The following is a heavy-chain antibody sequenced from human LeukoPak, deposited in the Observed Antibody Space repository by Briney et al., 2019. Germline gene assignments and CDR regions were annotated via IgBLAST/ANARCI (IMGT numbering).Heavy chain of an antibody. V-gene: IGHV3-23*01. CDR2: IRGSGGST. Sequence: GGSLRLSCVASGFTFSSYAVSWVRQAPGKGLEWVSAIRGSGGSTYYADSVKGRFTISRDNSKNTLYLQMNSLRAEDTAVYYCAKDVAPDSGWDLDYWGQGTLVTVSS. CDR3: AKDVAPDSGWDLDY. D-gene: IGHD6-19*01. J-gene: IGHJ4*02. CDR1: GFTFSSYA.